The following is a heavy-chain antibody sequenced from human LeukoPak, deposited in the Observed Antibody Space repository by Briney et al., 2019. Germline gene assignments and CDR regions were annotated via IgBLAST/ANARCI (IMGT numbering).Heavy chain of an antibody. CDR1: GGTFSSYA. J-gene: IGHJ4*02. CDR3: ARASSGSFTIDY. CDR2: IIPIFGTA. V-gene: IGHV1-69*01. Sequence: ASVKVSCKSSGGTFSSYAISWVRQPPGHGLEWMGGIIPIFGTANYAQKFQGRVTITADESTSTAYMELSSLRSEDTAVYYCARASSGSFTIDYWGQGTLVTVSS. D-gene: IGHD3-10*01.